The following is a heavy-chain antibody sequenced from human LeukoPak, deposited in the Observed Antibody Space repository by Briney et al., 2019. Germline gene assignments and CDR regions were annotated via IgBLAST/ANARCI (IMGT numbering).Heavy chain of an antibody. CDR3: ANRGYQYYFDY. V-gene: IGHV3-23*01. CDR1: RFTFSSYA. CDR2: IIGSGGNT. J-gene: IGHJ4*02. D-gene: IGHD3-22*01. Sequence: GGSLRLSCVASRFTFSSYAMSWVRQAPGKGLEWVSAIIGSGGNTSYADSVKGRFTISRDNSKNTLYLQMNSLRAEDTAVYYCANRGYQYYFDYWGQGTLVTVSS.